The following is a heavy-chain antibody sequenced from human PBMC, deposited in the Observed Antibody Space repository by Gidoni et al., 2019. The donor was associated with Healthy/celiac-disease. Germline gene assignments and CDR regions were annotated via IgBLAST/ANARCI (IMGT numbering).Heavy chain of an antibody. CDR2: IYYSRST. CDR3: ARAIVGYYDSSGYYHDY. CDR1: GGSISSYY. J-gene: IGHJ4*02. Sequence: QVQLQESGPGLVKPSETLSLTCTVSGGSISSYYWSWIRQPPGKGLEWIGYIYYSRSTNYNPSLKSRVTISVDTSKNQLSLKLSSVTAADTAVYYCARAIVGYYDSSGYYHDYWGQGTLVTVSS. D-gene: IGHD3-22*01. V-gene: IGHV4-59*01.